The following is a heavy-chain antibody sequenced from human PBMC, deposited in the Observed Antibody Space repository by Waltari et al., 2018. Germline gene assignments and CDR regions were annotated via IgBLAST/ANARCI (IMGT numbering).Heavy chain of an antibody. J-gene: IGHJ5*02. V-gene: IGHV4-38-2*01. Sequence: QVQLQASGPRLVKPSETLSLTCFFPGFPICIEYYWAWVRQSPGEGLGWIGSTYHSGSADYNPSLKGRVTISVDTSKNQFSLKLTSVTVADSGVYYCARLSPYTSSGDFFDPWGQGALVTVSS. D-gene: IGHD2-21*02. CDR3: ARLSPYTSSGDFFDP. CDR2: TYHSGSA. CDR1: GFPICIEYY.